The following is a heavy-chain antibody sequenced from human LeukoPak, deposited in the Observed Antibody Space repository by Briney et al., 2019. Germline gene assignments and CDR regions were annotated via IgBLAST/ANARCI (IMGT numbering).Heavy chain of an antibody. CDR3: ARDMQGDCSSTSCSHLFDY. Sequence: SETLSLTCTVSGGSISSYYWSWIRQSAGKGLEWIGRIYTSGSTNYNPSLKSRVAMSIDTSKNQFSLKLSSVTAADTAVYYCARDMQGDCSSTSCSHLFDYWGQGTLVTVSS. CDR2: IYTSGST. J-gene: IGHJ4*02. CDR1: GGSISSYY. D-gene: IGHD2-2*01. V-gene: IGHV4-4*07.